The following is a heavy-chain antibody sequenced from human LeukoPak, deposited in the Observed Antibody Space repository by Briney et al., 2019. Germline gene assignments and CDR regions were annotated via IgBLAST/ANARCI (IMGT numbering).Heavy chain of an antibody. V-gene: IGHV3-7*04. CDR3: ARGCSGGAFDI. J-gene: IGHJ3*02. CDR1: GFTFSTYW. CDR2: IKQDGSEK. Sequence: GGSLRLSCAASGFTFSTYWMSWVRQAPGKGLEWVANIKQDGSEKYYLDSVKGRFTISRDNAKNSLYLQMNSLGAEDTAVYYCARGCSGGAFDIWGQGTMVTVSS. D-gene: IGHD2-15*01.